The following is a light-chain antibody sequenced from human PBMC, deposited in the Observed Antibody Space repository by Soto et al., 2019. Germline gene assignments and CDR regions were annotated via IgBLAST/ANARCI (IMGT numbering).Light chain of an antibody. J-gene: IGKJ5*01. Sequence: EIVLTQSPGTLSLSPGERATLSCRASQSLSTNSLAWYQQKPGQTPRLLIYAASTRDTDIPDRFNGSGSGTDFALTISRLEPEDFALYYCQQYNNWPAITFGQGTRLEIK. V-gene: IGKV3-20*01. CDR3: QQYNNWPAIT. CDR1: QSLSTNS. CDR2: AAS.